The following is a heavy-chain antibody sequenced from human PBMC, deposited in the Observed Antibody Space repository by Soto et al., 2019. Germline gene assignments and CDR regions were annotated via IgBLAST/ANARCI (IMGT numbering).Heavy chain of an antibody. J-gene: IGHJ3*02. V-gene: IGHV4-59*01. CDR1: GGSISSYY. CDR3: ARGGGYFAFDI. D-gene: IGHD3-22*01. CDR2: IYYSGST. Sequence: PSETLSLTCTVSGGSISSYYWSWIRQPPGNGLEWIGYIYYSGSTNYNPSLKSRVTISVDTSKNQFSLKLSSVTAADTAVYYCARGGGYFAFDIWGQGTMVTVSS.